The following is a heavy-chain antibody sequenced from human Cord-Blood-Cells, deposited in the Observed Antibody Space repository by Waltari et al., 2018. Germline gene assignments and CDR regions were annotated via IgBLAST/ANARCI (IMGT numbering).Heavy chain of an antibody. CDR1: GYSISSGYY. J-gene: IGHJ4*02. V-gene: IGHV4-38-2*01. CDR3: ASGQWELRVYDY. Sequence: QVQLQESGPGLVKPSETLSLTCAVSGYSISSGYYWGWIRQPPGKGLEWIGGIYHSGSTYANPSRKGRGTISGYTSKNHCSLKLGAVTAADTAVYYCASGQWELRVYDYWGQGTLVTVSS. D-gene: IGHD1-26*01. CDR2: IYHSGST.